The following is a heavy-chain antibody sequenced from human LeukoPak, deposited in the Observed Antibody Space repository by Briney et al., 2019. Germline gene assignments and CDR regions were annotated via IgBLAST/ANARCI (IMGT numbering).Heavy chain of an antibody. J-gene: IGHJ4*02. CDR2: SSYGGSSE. V-gene: IGHV3-30*18. CDR1: GFTFSCYG. CDR3: AKGYPGKYDSSGYYDYYFDY. D-gene: IGHD3-22*01. Sequence: GRSLRLSCAASGFTFSCYGMHWVRQAPGKGLEWVAASSYGGSSEYYVDSVKGRFTFSRDNSKNTLYLQMNSLRAEDTAVYYCAKGYPGKYDSSGYYDYYFDYWGQGTLVTVSS.